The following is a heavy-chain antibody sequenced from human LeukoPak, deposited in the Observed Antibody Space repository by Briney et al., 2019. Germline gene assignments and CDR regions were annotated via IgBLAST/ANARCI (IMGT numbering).Heavy chain of an antibody. V-gene: IGHV3-23*01. CDR1: GFTFDTYD. CDR3: AKDLRFSDY. CDR2: ISGSGGST. J-gene: IGHJ4*02. Sequence: GGSLRLSCVASGFTFDTYDMSWVRQAPGKGLEWVSAISGSGGSTYYADSVKGRFTISRDNSKNTLYLQMNSLRAEDTAVYYCAKDLRFSDYWGQGTLVTVSS. D-gene: IGHD3-10*01.